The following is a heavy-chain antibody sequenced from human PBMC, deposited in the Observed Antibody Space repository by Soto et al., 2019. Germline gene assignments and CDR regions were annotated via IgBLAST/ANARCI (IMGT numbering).Heavy chain of an antibody. D-gene: IGHD3-3*01. CDR2: IIPIFGTA. CDR1: GGTFSSYA. J-gene: IGHJ6*02. CDR3: ARATCDFWSGYYAAVSYYYYGMDV. Sequence: SVKVSCKASGGTFSSYAISWVRRAPGQGLEWMGGIIPIFGTANYAQKFQGRVTITADKSTSTAYMELSSLRSEDTAVYYCARATCDFWSGYYAAVSYYYYGMDVWGQGTTVTVSS. V-gene: IGHV1-69*06.